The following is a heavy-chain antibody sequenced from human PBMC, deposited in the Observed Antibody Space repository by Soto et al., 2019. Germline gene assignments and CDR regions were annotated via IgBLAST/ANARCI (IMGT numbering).Heavy chain of an antibody. V-gene: IGHV3-7*04. CDR2: IKDDGGDE. Sequence: EVQLVESGGGLVQPGGSLRLSCAASGFTFSPYWMSWVRQAPGKGLEWVAIIKDDGGDEHYLEAVRGRFTISRDNATKSLYLAMDSLRVEDTAAYYCAGGSGWISDTWGQGTLVTVSS. CDR1: GFTFSPYW. D-gene: IGHD6-19*01. CDR3: AGGSGWISDT. J-gene: IGHJ5*02.